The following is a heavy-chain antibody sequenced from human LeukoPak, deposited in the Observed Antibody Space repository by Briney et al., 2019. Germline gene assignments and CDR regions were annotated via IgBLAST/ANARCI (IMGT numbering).Heavy chain of an antibody. CDR2: ISAYSDHT. D-gene: IGHD2-2*01. CDR1: GYTFIAYG. Sequence: ASVKVSCKASGYTFIAYGLSWVRQAPGQGLEGMGWISAYSDHTDYAQKFQDRVTITTDTSTGTAYMELTSLTSDDTAVYYCARDRGPKYQLLYWGQGTLVTVSS. CDR3: ARDRGPKYQLLY. V-gene: IGHV1-18*01. J-gene: IGHJ4*02.